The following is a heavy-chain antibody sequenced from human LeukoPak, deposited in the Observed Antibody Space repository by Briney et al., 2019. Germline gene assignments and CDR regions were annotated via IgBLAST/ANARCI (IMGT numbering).Heavy chain of an antibody. CDR2: ISAYNGNT. D-gene: IGHD6-13*01. J-gene: IGHJ4*02. CDR1: GYTFTSYG. V-gene: IGHV1-18*01. CDR3: ARSCRSERQLAPRDY. Sequence: ASVKVSCKASGYTFTSYGISWVRQAPGQGLEWMGWISAYNGNTNYAQKLQGRVTMTTDTSTSTAYMELRSLRSDDTAVYYCARSCRSERQLAPRDYWGQGTLVTVSS.